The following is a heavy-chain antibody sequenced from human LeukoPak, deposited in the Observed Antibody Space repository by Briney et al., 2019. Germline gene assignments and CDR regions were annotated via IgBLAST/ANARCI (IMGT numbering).Heavy chain of an antibody. J-gene: IGHJ4*02. Sequence: ASVKVSCKASGYTFTSYAMNWVRQAPGQGLEWMGIINPNDDTTAYAQKFQGRVTMTRDTSTRTVYMELSSLRSEDTAVYYCARIWFGLRRLYYFDYWGQGTLVTVSS. V-gene: IGHV1-46*01. CDR1: GYTFTSYA. CDR2: INPNDDTT. D-gene: IGHD3-10*01. CDR3: ARIWFGLRRLYYFDY.